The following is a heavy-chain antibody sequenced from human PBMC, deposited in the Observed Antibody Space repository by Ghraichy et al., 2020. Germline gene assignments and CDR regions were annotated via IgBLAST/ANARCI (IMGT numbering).Heavy chain of an antibody. V-gene: IGHV4-34*01. CDR1: GGSFSGYY. Sequence: SETLSLTCAVYGGSFSGYYWSWIRQPPGKGLEWIGEINHSGSTNYNPSLKSRVTISVDTSKNQFSLKLSSVTAADTAVYYCARGPHYYDSSGSIDYWGQGTLVTVSS. CDR3: ARGPHYYDSSGSIDY. D-gene: IGHD3-22*01. CDR2: INHSGST. J-gene: IGHJ4*02.